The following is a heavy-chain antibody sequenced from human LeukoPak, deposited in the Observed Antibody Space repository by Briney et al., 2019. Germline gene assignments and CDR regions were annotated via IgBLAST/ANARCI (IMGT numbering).Heavy chain of an antibody. Sequence: GGSLSLSCAASGFTISSYAMSWVRQAPGKGLEWVSTVSGSGVGAYYADSVKGPFTHSTDHSKNTLYLQMNSLRAEDTALYYCAKYGFCKGPMRPGDYWGQETLVTVSS. CDR3: AKYGFCKGPMRPGDY. D-gene: IGHD3/OR15-3a*01. V-gene: IGHV3-23*01. CDR1: GFTISSYA. CDR2: VSGSGVGA. J-gene: IGHJ4*02.